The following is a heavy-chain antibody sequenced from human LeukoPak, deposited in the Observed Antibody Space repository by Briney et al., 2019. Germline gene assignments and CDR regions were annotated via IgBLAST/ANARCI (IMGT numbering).Heavy chain of an antibody. CDR1: GFTFSNAW. CDR3: TTGKIVVDNTFDY. V-gene: IGHV3-15*01. D-gene: IGHD3-22*01. J-gene: IGHJ4*02. Sequence: PGGSLRLSCAASGFTFSNAWMSWVRQAPGKGLEWVVRIKSKTDGGTTDYAAPVKGRLTISRDDSKNTMYLQMNSLKTEDTAVYYCTTGKIVVDNTFDYWGQGTLVTVSS. CDR2: IKSKTDGGTT.